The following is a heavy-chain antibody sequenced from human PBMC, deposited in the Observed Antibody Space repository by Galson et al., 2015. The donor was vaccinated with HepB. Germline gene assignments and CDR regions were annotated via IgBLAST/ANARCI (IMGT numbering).Heavy chain of an antibody. J-gene: IGHJ4*02. CDR2: IRSKAYGGTT. CDR1: GFTFGDYA. CDR3: TRVLARLQAKSNDY. D-gene: IGHD4-11*01. V-gene: IGHV3-49*03. Sequence: SLRLSCAASGFTFGDYAMSWFRQAPGKGLEWVGFIRSKAYGGTTEYAASVKGRFTISRDDSKSIAYLQMNSLKTEDTAVYYCTRVLARLQAKSNDYWGQGTLVTVSS.